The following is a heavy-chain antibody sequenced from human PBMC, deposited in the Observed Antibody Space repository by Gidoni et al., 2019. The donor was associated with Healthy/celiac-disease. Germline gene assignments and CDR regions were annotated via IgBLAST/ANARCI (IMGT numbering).Heavy chain of an antibody. V-gene: IGHV4-61*02. CDR3: ARGIAVAGADY. CDR1: GGSISSGSYY. D-gene: IGHD6-19*01. Sequence: QVQLQESGPGLVKPSQTLSLTCTVPGGSISSGSYYWGWIRQPAGKGLEWIGRIYTSGSTNYNPSLKSRVTISVDTSKNQFSLKLSSVTAADTAVYYCARGIAVAGADYWGQGTLVTVSS. J-gene: IGHJ4*02. CDR2: IYTSGST.